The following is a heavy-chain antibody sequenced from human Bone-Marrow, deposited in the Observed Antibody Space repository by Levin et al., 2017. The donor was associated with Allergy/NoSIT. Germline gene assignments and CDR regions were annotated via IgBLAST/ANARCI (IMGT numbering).Heavy chain of an antibody. D-gene: IGHD5-24*01. V-gene: IGHV3-30*04. CDR3: ASTILVLYYFDY. CDR2: ISYDGSNK. Sequence: GGSLRLSCAASGFTFSSYAMHWVRQAPGKGLEWVAVISYDGSNKYYADSVKGRFTISRDNSKNTLYLQMNSLRAEDTAVYYCASTILVLYYFDYWGQGTLVTVSS. CDR1: GFTFSSYA. J-gene: IGHJ4*02.